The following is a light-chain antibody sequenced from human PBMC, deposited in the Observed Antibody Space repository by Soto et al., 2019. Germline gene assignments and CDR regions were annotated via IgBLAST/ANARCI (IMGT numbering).Light chain of an antibody. Sequence: EIVMTQSPATLSMSPWERATLSCRASQTVSSNLAWYQQKPGQAPRLLIYGASTRAAGVPGRFSGSGSGTEFTLTISSLQSEDFAVYYCQQYNNWPPYTFGQGTKLDI. CDR1: QTVSSN. V-gene: IGKV3-15*01. CDR2: GAS. J-gene: IGKJ2*01. CDR3: QQYNNWPPYT.